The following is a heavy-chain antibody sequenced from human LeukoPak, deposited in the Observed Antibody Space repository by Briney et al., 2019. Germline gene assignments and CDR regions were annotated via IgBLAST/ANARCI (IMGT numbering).Heavy chain of an antibody. J-gene: IGHJ5*02. Sequence: SETPSLTCAVYGGSFSGYYWSWIRQPPGKGLEWIGEINHSGSTNYNPSLKSRVTISVDTSKNQFSLKLSSVTAADTAVYYCARCITMVRGVRGLGFDPWGQGTLVTVSS. V-gene: IGHV4-34*01. D-gene: IGHD3-10*01. CDR3: ARCITMVRGVRGLGFDP. CDR1: GGSFSGYY. CDR2: INHSGST.